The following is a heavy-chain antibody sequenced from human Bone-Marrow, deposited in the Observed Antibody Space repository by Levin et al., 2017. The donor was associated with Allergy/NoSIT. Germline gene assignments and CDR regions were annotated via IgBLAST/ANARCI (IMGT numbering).Heavy chain of an antibody. J-gene: IGHJ3*02. V-gene: IGHV3-74*01. CDR1: GFTVRNYW. CDR2: INTDGTGT. CDR3: AREDPYSEGFDI. D-gene: IGHD4-11*01. Sequence: GGSLRLSCVASGFTVRNYWMHWVRQVPGKGLAWISRINTDGTGTDYVESVKGRFTISRDNAKNTLFLQMNNLRVEDMGLYYCAREDPYSEGFDIWGQGTMVIVSS.